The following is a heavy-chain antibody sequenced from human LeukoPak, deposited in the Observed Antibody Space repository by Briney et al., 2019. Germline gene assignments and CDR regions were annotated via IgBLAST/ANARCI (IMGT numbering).Heavy chain of an antibody. J-gene: IGHJ4*02. CDR1: GYSFSNHG. V-gene: IGHV1-18*01. D-gene: IGHD3-22*01. CDR3: ARHSGYDDY. Sequence: ASVKVSRKASGYSFSNHGITWVRQAPGQGLEWMGWINVNKGNTIYAQKFQGRVTMTTETSTNTAYMELRSLGSDDTAVYYCARHSGYDDYWGQGTLVTVSS. CDR2: INVNKGNT.